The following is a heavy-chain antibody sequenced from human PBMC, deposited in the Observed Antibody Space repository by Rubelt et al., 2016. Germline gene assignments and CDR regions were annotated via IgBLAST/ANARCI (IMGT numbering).Heavy chain of an antibody. V-gene: IGHV3-7*05. J-gene: IGHJ5*02. CDR2: IKYDGSEK. Sequence: SCAGSGFTFSNYWMSWVRQAPGKGLEWVAYIKYDGSEKDYVDSVKGRFTISRDNAKNSLYLQMNSLRDEDTAVYYCARDEAWGQGTLVTVSS. CDR3: ARDEA. CDR1: GFTFSNYW.